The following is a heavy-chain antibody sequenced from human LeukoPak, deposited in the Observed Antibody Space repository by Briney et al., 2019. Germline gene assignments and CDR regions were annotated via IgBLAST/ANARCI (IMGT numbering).Heavy chain of an antibody. CDR2: ISAYNGNT. Sequence: GASVKVSCKASGYTFTSYGISWVRQAPGQGLEWMGWISAYNGNTNYAQKLQGRVTMTTDTSTSTAYMELRSLRSDDTAVYYCARGLVPPDYYDSSGPPPHFDYWGQGTLVTVSS. CDR3: ARGLVPPDYYDSSGPPPHFDY. J-gene: IGHJ4*02. D-gene: IGHD3-22*01. CDR1: GYTFTSYG. V-gene: IGHV1-18*01.